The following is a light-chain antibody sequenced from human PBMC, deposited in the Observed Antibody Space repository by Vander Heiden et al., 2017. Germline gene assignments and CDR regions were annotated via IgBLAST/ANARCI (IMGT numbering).Light chain of an antibody. Sequence: QSALTPPRSVSGFPGQSLTLSCPGSSSDVGGFDYVSWYQQDPGKVPGKVPKLLIVDVVKRPSGVPYRFSGSKSGNTASLTISGLQAEDEADYYGCADAGNFAVFGGGTSLTVL. V-gene: IGLV2-11*01. CDR2: DVV. CDR1: SSDVGGFDY. J-gene: IGLJ3*02. CDR3: CADAGNFAV.